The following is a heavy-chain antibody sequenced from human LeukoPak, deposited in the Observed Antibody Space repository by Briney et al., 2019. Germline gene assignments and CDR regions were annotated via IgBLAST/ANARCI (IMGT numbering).Heavy chain of an antibody. V-gene: IGHV3-53*01. J-gene: IGHJ1*01. Sequence: GGSLRLSCAASGFTVSSNYMSWVRQAPGKGLEWVSIICSGGSTYYADSVKGRFTISRDNSKNTLYLQMNSLRAEDTAVYYCARGGDDYGDYPEYFQHWGQGTLVTVSS. CDR1: GFTVSSNY. D-gene: IGHD4-17*01. CDR3: ARGGDDYGDYPEYFQH. CDR2: ICSGGST.